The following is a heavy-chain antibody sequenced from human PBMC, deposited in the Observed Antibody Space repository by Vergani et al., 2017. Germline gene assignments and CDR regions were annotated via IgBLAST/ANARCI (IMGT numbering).Heavy chain of an antibody. Sequence: QVQLQESGPGLVKPSETLSLTRTVSNDSVSNTFYYWGWIRQTPGNGLEWIGSIYYSGSTYYNPSLESRVTMSVDTSKSQFSLKLSSVTAADTAVYYCTRHWAGVAANNWFDPWGQGTLVTVSS. CDR2: IYYSGST. J-gene: IGHJ5*02. CDR1: NDSVSNTFYY. D-gene: IGHD2-15*01. V-gene: IGHV4-39*01. CDR3: TRHWAGVAANNWFDP.